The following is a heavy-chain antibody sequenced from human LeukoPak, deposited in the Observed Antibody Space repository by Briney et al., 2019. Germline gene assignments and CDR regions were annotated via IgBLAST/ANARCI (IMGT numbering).Heavy chain of an antibody. D-gene: IGHD2-2*01. CDR2: INPSGGST. CDR1: GYTFTSYY. Sequence: GASVKVSCKASGYTFTSYYMHWVRQAPGQGLEWMGIINPSGGSTSYAQKFQGRVTMTRDMSTSTVYMELSSLRSEDTAVYYCARDGGRLVVVPAAPQAYFDCWGQGTLVTASS. J-gene: IGHJ4*02. CDR3: ARDGGRLVVVPAAPQAYFDC. V-gene: IGHV1-46*01.